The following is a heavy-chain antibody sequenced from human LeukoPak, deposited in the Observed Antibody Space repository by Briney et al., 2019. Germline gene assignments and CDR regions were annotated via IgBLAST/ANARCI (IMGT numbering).Heavy chain of an antibody. V-gene: IGHV4-34*01. CDR2: INHSGST. Sequence: PSETLSLTCAVYGGSFSGYYWSWIRQPPGKGLEWIGEINHSGSTNYNPSLKSRVTISVDTSKNQFSLKLSSVTAADRAVYYCAREVVRGVIIPKSRYNWFDPWGQGTLVTVSS. D-gene: IGHD3-10*01. CDR1: GGSFSGYY. CDR3: AREVVRGVIIPKSRYNWFDP. J-gene: IGHJ5*02.